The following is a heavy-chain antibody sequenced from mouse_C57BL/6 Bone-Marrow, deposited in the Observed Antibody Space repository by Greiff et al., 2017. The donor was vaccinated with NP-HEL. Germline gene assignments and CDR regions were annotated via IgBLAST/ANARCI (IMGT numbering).Heavy chain of an antibody. Sequence: EVKLVESGGGLVQPGGSLSLSCAASGFTFTDYYMSWVRQPPGKALEWLVFIRNKANGYTTEYSVSVKGRFTISRDNSQSILYLQMNALRAEDSATNYCARSIYYDYADDPFYAMGYWDQGTSVTVTA. J-gene: IGHJ4*01. CDR1: GFTFTDYY. V-gene: IGHV7-3*01. D-gene: IGHD2-4*01. CDR2: IRNKANGYTT. CDR3: ARSIYYDYADDPFYAMGY.